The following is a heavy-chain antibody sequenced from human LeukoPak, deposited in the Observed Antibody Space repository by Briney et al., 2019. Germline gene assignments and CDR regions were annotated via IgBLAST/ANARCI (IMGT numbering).Heavy chain of an antibody. J-gene: IGHJ4*02. CDR3: ARAVAGTSDLDY. V-gene: IGHV1-24*01. CDR1: GYTLTELS. D-gene: IGHD6-19*01. Sequence: GASVKVSCKVSGYTLTELSMHWVRQAPGKGLEWMGGFDPEDGETIYAQKFQGRVTMTRDTSISTAYMELSRLRSDDTAVYYCARAVAGTSDLDYWGQGTLVTVSS. CDR2: FDPEDGET.